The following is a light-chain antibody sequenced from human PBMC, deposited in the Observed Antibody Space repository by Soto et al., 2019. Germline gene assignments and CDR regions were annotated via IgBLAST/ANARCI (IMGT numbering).Light chain of an antibody. J-gene: IGKJ1*01. Sequence: AIRMTQSPSSISAFKGDRVTITCRTSRPISTYLAWYQQKPGKTPTLLMYAASTLQSGVPSRFSGRVSGTDFTLSISCLQSEDFATYYCQKDYTFPLASDQGTNIEIK. V-gene: IGKV1-8*01. CDR3: QKDYTFPLA. CDR2: AAS. CDR1: RPISTY.